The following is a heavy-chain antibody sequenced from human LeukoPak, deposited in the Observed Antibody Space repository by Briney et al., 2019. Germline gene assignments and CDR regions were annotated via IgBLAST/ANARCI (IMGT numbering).Heavy chain of an antibody. CDR3: ARDSRAASGYLFKGLDV. D-gene: IGHD6-13*01. V-gene: IGHV3-64*01. J-gene: IGHJ6*02. CDR2: ISSNGDRT. CDR1: GFTFSSYS. Sequence: GGSLRLSCAASGFTFSSYSMYWVRQVPGKGLEYVSVISSNGDRTHYGNSVKGRFIISRDNSKNTLYLQMGSLRAEDMGMYYCARDSRAASGYLFKGLDVWGQGTTVTVSS.